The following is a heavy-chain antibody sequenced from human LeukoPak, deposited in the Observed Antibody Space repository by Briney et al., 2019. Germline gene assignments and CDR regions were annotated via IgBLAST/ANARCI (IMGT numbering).Heavy chain of an antibody. CDR1: GGSFSGYY. D-gene: IGHD3-10*01. J-gene: IGHJ5*02. V-gene: IGHV4-34*01. CDR3: ARGAVRGVIIYYNWFDP. Sequence: SETLSLTCAVYGGSFSGYYWSWIRQPPGKGLEWIGEINHSGSTNYNPSLKSRVTISVDTSKNQFSLKLSSVTAADTAVYYCARGAVRGVIIYYNWFDPWGQGTLATVSS. CDR2: INHSGST.